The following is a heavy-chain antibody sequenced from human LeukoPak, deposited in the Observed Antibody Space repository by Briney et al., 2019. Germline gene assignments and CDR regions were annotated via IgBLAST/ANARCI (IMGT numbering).Heavy chain of an antibody. D-gene: IGHD6-19*01. Sequence: PSETLSLTCTLSGGSISSYYGSWIRDPPGEGLEWMGYIYYSGSTNYNPSLKSRVTISVDTSKHQFSLKLSSVTAADTAVYYCARGGSGWPNYYYYYMDGWGKGTTVTVSS. J-gene: IGHJ6*03. CDR2: IYYSGST. CDR3: ARGGSGWPNYYYYYMDG. CDR1: GGSISSYY. V-gene: IGHV4-59*01.